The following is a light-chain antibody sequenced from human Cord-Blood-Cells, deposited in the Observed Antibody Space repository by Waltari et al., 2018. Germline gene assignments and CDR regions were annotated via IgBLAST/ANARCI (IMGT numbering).Light chain of an antibody. CDR1: SSNVWSYNL. CDR2: EGS. CDR3: CSYAGSNWV. V-gene: IGLV2-23*01. Sequence: QSALTQPASVSGSPGPSITISCTGTSSNVWSYNLVSWYQQHPGKAPKLMIYEGSKRPSGVSNRFSGSKSGNTASLTISGLQAEDEADYYCCSYAGSNWVFGGGTKLTVL. J-gene: IGLJ3*02.